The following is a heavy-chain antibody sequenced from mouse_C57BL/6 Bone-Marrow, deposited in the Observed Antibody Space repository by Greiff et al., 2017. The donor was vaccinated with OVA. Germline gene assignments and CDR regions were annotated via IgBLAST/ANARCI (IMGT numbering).Heavy chain of an antibody. CDR2: IDPPDSDT. Sequence: QVQLQQPGAELVKPGASVKLSCKASGYTFTSYWMQWVKQRPGQGLEWIGEIDPPDSDTNYNQKFKGKATLTVDTSSSTAYMQLSSLTSEDSAVYYCASAVFAYWGQGTLVTVSA. V-gene: IGHV1-50*01. CDR3: ASAVFAY. CDR1: GYTFTSYW. J-gene: IGHJ3*01.